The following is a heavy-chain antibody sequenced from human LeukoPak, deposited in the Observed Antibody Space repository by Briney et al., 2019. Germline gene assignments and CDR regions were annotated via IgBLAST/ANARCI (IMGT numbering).Heavy chain of an antibody. J-gene: IGHJ4*02. V-gene: IGHV4-39*01. CDR1: GGSISSSSYY. CDR2: IYYSGST. D-gene: IGHD1-26*01. Sequence: SETLSLTCTVSGGSISSSSYYWGWIRQPPGKGLEWIGSIYYSGSTYYNPSLKSRVTISVDTSKNQFSLKLSSVTAADTAVYYCARRSYYRGYHFDYWGQGTLVTVSS. CDR3: ARRSYYRGYHFDY.